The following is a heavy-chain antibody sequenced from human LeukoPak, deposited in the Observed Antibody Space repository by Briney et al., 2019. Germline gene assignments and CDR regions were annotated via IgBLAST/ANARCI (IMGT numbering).Heavy chain of an antibody. CDR3: ARDSFFGDFTGGAFDV. CDR2: INPNSGGT. CDR1: GYTFTGYY. J-gene: IGHJ3*01. D-gene: IGHD2/OR15-2a*01. Sequence: ASVKVSCKASGYTFTGYYMHWVRQAPGQGLEWMGWINPNSGGTNYAQKFQGRVTMTRDTSISTAYMEVNRLRSDDTAVYYCARDSFFGDFTGGAFDVWGPGTMVTVSS. V-gene: IGHV1-2*02.